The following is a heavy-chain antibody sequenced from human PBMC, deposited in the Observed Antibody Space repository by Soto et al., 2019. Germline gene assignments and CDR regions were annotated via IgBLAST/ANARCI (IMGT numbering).Heavy chain of an antibody. CDR1: GFTFTTYA. D-gene: IGHD6-19*01. CDR2: ISWDGTNK. J-gene: IGHJ4*02. Sequence: QVQLVESGGGVVQPGTSLRLSCAASGFTFTTYAMHWVRQAPGKGLEWVAVISWDGTNKYYADSVKGRFTISKDTSKNTLYLHINSLRADDTAVYYCARGHSSGWYFFDSWGQRTLVTVSS. CDR3: ARGHSSGWYFFDS. V-gene: IGHV3-30-3*01.